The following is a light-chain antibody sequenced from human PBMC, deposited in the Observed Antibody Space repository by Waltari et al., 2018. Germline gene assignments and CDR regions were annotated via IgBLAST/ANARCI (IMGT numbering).Light chain of an antibody. Sequence: QSLLTQPPSISGAPGQRVTISCSGDSSNIGRHSVNWYEQVPGTAPKLLMFRTDQRPSGVSDRFSGSKSGTSASLAITGLLSADETDYICAAWDDSLNAWIFGGGTRLTVL. J-gene: IGLJ3*02. CDR1: SSNIGRHS. CDR3: AAWDDSLNAWI. V-gene: IGLV1-44*01. CDR2: RTD.